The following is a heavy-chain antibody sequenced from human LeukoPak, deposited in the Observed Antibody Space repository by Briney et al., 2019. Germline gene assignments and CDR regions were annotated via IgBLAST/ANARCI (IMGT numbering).Heavy chain of an antibody. J-gene: IGHJ4*02. CDR1: GFTFSSYW. Sequence: VGSLRLSCAPSGFTFSSYWMHWGRQAPGKGGGWVSRINGYVRSTSYAASVKCRVTISRDNAKNTLYLQMNSARSEDTALYYCASDGAYWGQGTLVTVSS. V-gene: IGHV3-74*01. CDR2: INGYVRST. D-gene: IGHD3-10*01. CDR3: ASDGAY.